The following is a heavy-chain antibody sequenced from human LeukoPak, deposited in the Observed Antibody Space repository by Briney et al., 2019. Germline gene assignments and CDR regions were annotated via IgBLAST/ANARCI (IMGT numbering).Heavy chain of an antibody. CDR1: GFTFSSYA. J-gene: IGHJ6*02. Sequence: GGSLRLSCAASGFTFSSYAMSWVRQAPGKGLEWVSVIGCSGGSRYCASSVKCRVTISRDISKNTVNLQMNSLRDEDTAVYYCAAGYSSGWYVSYGMDVWGQGTTITVSS. D-gene: IGHD6-19*01. CDR3: AAGYSSGWYVSYGMDV. V-gene: IGHV3-23*01. CDR2: IGCSGGSR.